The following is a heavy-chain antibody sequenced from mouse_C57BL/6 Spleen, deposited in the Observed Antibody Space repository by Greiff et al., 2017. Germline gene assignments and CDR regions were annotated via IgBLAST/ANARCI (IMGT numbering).Heavy chain of an antibody. CDR2: ITPTNGGT. CDR3: ASDIYYVSSPFAD. D-gene: IGHD1-1*01. Sequence: VQLQQPGTELVKPGASVQLSCKASGYTFTSYWMHWVKQRPGQGLEWIGNITPTNGGTNYNEKFKSKATLTVDKSSSTAYMQLSSLTSADSAVDYCASDIYYVSSPFADWGQGTLVTVSA. CDR1: GYTFTSYW. J-gene: IGHJ3*01. V-gene: IGHV1-53*01.